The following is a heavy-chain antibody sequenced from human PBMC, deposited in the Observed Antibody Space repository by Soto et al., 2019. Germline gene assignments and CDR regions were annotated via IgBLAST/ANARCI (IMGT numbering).Heavy chain of an antibody. D-gene: IGHD3-10*01. CDR1: GFTFSNYG. CDR2: ISSDGNDK. J-gene: IGHJ4*02. CDR3: SKGSFSALQSLDN. Sequence: QVQLVESGGGVVQPGRSLRLSCAASGFTFSNYGMHWVRQAPGKGLEWVTTISSDGNDKYYAASVKGRFTISRDNSENKLDLQMNGLRAENTAGYYCSKGSFSALQSLDNGGQETLVTVSS. V-gene: IGHV3-30*18.